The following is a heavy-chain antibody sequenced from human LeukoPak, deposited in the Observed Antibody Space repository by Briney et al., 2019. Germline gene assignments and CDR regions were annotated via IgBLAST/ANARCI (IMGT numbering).Heavy chain of an antibody. CDR2: IYYSGST. V-gene: IGHV4-39*07. CDR3: ARTYYYDSSGYSGFDY. J-gene: IGHJ4*02. CDR1: GGSISSSSYY. D-gene: IGHD3-22*01. Sequence: PSETLSLTCTVSGGSISSSSYYWGWIRQPPGKGLEWIGSIYYSGSTYYNPSLKSRVTISVDTSKNQFSLKLSSVTAADTAVYYCARTYYYDSSGYSGFDYWGQGTLVTVSS.